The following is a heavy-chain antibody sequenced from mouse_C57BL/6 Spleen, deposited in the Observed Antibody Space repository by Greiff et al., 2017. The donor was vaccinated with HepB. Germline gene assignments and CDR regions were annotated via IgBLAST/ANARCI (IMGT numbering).Heavy chain of an antibody. CDR3: AIGDYYDYDDVNYFDY. CDR1: GYTFTSYW. CDR2: INPSNGGT. D-gene: IGHD2-4*01. V-gene: IGHV1-53*01. Sequence: QVQLKQSGTELVKPGASVKLSCKASGYTFTSYWMHWVKQRPGQGLEWIGNINPSNGGTNYNEKFKSKATLTVDKSSSTAYMQLSSLTSEDSAVYYCAIGDYYDYDDVNYFDYWGQGTTLTVSS. J-gene: IGHJ2*01.